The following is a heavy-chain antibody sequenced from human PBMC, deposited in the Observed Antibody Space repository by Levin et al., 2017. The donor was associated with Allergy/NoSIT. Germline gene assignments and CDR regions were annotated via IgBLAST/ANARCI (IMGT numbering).Heavy chain of an antibody. CDR3: ARGGASGWSD. D-gene: IGHD6-19*01. Sequence: SETLSLTCAVSGDSISSSNWWTWVRQPPGKGLEWIGEIYHSGSTNYNPSLKSRLTISVDKSKNHFSLKLNSVTAADTAVYYCARGGASGWSDWGQGTLVTASS. J-gene: IGHJ4*02. V-gene: IGHV4-4*02. CDR2: IYHSGST. CDR1: GDSISSSNW.